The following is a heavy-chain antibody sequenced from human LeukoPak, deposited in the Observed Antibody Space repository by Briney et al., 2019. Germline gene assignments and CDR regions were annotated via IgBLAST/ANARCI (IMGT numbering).Heavy chain of an antibody. CDR1: GGSISSSSYY. D-gene: IGHD3-22*01. CDR3: ARDHESSGYPTSDY. J-gene: IGHJ4*02. CDR2: IKSSSEAT. Sequence: PSETLSLTCTVSGGSISSSSYYWGWIRQPPGKGPEWVSTIKSSSEATFYADSVKGRFTISRDNSKNTLYLQMDSLRADDTALYFCARDHESSGYPTSDYWSQGTLVTVSS. V-gene: IGHV3-23*01.